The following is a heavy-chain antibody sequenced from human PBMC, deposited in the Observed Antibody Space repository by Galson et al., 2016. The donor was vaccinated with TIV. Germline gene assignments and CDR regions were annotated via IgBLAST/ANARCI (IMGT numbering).Heavy chain of an antibody. D-gene: IGHD5-18*01. CDR1: GDSISSYW. J-gene: IGHJ4*02. Sequence: QSGAEVKKPEESLRISCKASGDSISSYWVGWVRQIPGKGLEWMGIIYPRDSETRYSPSFQGQVTISADESISTVYLQWSSLKASDTAMYFCARAPGYSGYSYGYFDDWGQGTLVTVSS. V-gene: IGHV5-51*03. CDR3: ARAPGYSGYSYGYFDD. CDR2: IYPRDSET.